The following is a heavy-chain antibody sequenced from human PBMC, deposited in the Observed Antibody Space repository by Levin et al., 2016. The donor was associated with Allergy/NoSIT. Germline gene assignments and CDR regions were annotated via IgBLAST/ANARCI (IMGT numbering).Heavy chain of an antibody. Sequence: SETLSLTCTVSGGSISSYYWSWIRQPPGKGLEWIGYIYYSGSTNYNPSLKSRVTISVDTSKNQFSLKLSSVTAADTAVYYCARGPVVVGAFDIWGQGTMVTV. CDR1: GGSISSYY. CDR3: ARGPVVVGAFDI. CDR2: IYYSGST. J-gene: IGHJ3*02. V-gene: IGHV4-59*01. D-gene: IGHD2-21*01.